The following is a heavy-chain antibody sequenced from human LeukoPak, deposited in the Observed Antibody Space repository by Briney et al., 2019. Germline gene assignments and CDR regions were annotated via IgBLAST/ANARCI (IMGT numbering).Heavy chain of an antibody. CDR2: MNPNSGNT. CDR3: ATPPQYSSSWFEYYFDY. Sequence: GASVKVSCKASGYTFTSYDINWVRQATGQGLEWMGWMNPNSGNTGYAQKFQGRVTMTRNTPISTAYMELSSLRSEDTAVYYCATPPQYSSSWFEYYFDYWGQGTLVTVSS. D-gene: IGHD6-13*01. J-gene: IGHJ4*02. V-gene: IGHV1-8*01. CDR1: GYTFTSYD.